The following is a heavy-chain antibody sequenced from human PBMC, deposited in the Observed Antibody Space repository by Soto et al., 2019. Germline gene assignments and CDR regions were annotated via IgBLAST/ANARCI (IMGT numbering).Heavy chain of an antibody. J-gene: IGHJ4*02. Sequence: EVKVLDSGGGLVQPGGSLRLSCAASGFSISNYVMNWVRQAPGKGLEWVSSVSGSGVGIYADSVKGRFSISRDNSKNTLDLQMNSLRAEDTAVYYCTKGWLDYWVQGTLVTVSS. D-gene: IGHD6-19*01. CDR3: TKGWLDY. V-gene: IGHV3-23*01. CDR1: GFSISNYV. CDR2: VSGSGVGI.